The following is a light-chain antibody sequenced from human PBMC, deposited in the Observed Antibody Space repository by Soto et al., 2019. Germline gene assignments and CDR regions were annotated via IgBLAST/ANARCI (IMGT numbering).Light chain of an antibody. V-gene: IGKV3-15*01. CDR2: GAS. CDR3: QQYNNWPSWT. J-gene: IGKJ1*01. Sequence: EIVMTQSPATLSVSPGERATLSCRASQSVSSNLAWYQQKPGQAPRLLIYGASTRATGIPARFSGSGSGTEFTLTISSLQSEDFAVYYCQQYNNWPSWTFGQGPKV. CDR1: QSVSSN.